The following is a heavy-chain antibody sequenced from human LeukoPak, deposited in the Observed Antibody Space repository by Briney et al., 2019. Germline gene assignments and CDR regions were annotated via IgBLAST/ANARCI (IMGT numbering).Heavy chain of an antibody. CDR1: GFTFSSYG. V-gene: IGHV3-30*18. J-gene: IGHJ6*02. Sequence: GGSLRLSCAASGFTFSSYGTHWARQAPGKGLEWVAVISYDGSNKYYADSVKGRFTISRDNSKNTLYLQMNSLRAEDTAVYYCAKDSGQWLVNGMDVWGQGTTVTVSS. CDR2: ISYDGSNK. D-gene: IGHD6-19*01. CDR3: AKDSGQWLVNGMDV.